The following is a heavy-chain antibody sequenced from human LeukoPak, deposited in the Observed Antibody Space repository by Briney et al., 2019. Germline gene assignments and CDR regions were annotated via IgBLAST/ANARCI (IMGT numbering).Heavy chain of an antibody. CDR2: ISAYNGNT. CDR3: ARALRPVFVVAAVDCFGY. D-gene: IGHD2-2*01. Sequence: GASVKVSCKASGYTFTSYGISWVRQAPGQGLEWMGWISAYNGNTNYAQKLQGRVTMTTDTSTSTAYMELRSLRSDDTAVYYCARALRPVFVVAAVDCFGYWGQGTLVTVSS. V-gene: IGHV1-18*01. CDR1: GYTFTSYG. J-gene: IGHJ4*02.